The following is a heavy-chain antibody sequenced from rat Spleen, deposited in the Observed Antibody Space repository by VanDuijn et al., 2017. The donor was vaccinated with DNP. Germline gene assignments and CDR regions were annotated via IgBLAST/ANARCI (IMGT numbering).Heavy chain of an antibody. D-gene: IGHD1-1*01. CDR2: ISHSDGRS. CDR1: GFTFSDYA. J-gene: IGHJ2*01. Sequence: EVQLVESGGGLVQPGDSLKLSCAASGFTFSDYAMAWVRQAPKRGLEWVAIISHSDGRSYYPDSVKGRFTISRDNAQSTLYLQMNSLKSEDTATYYCSRESQYRFDYWGQGVMVTVSS. CDR3: SRESQYRFDY. V-gene: IGHV5-17*01.